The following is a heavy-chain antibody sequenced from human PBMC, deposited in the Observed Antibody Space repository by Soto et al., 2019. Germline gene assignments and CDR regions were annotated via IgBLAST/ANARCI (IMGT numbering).Heavy chain of an antibody. D-gene: IGHD2-15*01. CDR2: ISSSSRYI. V-gene: IGHV3-21*01. Sequence: GSLRLSCATSGVTFSSYSMNWARQAPGMGLEWVSSISSSSRYIYYADSVRRRITVSRDNAKNSLYLQINSLRAEDTAVYYCARDRLVAATSAPPYCYYGMDVWGQGTTVTVSS. CDR3: ARDRLVAATSAPPYCYYGMDV. J-gene: IGHJ6*02. CDR1: GVTFSSYS.